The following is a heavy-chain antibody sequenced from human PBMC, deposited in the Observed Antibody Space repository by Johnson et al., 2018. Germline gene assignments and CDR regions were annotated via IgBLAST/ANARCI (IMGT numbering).Heavy chain of an antibody. CDR2: IRSKTNRYAT. Sequence: EVQLLETGGGLVQPGGSMKLSCTASGFTFSGSSMHWVRQASGKGLEWLGRIRSKTNRYATEYAASVKGRFTISRDDSKNTAYLQLNSLRAEETAVYYCARGYSNPRHGMDVWGQGTTVTVSS. J-gene: IGHJ6*02. D-gene: IGHD4-11*01. CDR1: GFTFSGSS. V-gene: IGHV3-73*02. CDR3: ARGYSNPRHGMDV.